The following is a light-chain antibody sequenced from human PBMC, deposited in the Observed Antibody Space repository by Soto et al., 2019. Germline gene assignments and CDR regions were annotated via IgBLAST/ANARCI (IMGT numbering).Light chain of an antibody. CDR1: QSVSSNY. V-gene: IGKV3-20*01. CDR3: EQYGSSPWT. Sequence: EIVLTQSPGTLSLSPGERATLSCRASQSVSSNYFAWYQQKPGQAPRPLIYGASSRATGIPDRLSGSGAGTDFTLTISRLEPEDFAVYYCEQYGSSPWTFGQGTKVEIK. J-gene: IGKJ1*01. CDR2: GAS.